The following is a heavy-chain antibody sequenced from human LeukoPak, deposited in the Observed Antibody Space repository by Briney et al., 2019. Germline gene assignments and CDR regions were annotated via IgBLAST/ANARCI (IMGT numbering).Heavy chain of an antibody. V-gene: IGHV6-1*01. CDR2: TYYRSQWYP. CDR3: ARDTISGYYSFDY. J-gene: IGHJ4*02. Sequence: PSQTLSLTCAISGDSLSSNDAAWIWLTQSPSRGLEWLVSTYYRSQWYPEYGGSVKSRLTISRDTSKNLLSLQLNSVTPEDTAVYYCARDTISGYYSFDYWGQGTLVTVSS. CDR1: GDSLSSNDAA. D-gene: IGHD3-22*01.